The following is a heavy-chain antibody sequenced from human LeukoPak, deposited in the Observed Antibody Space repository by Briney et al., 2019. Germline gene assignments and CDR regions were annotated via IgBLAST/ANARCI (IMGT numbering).Heavy chain of an antibody. V-gene: IGHV3-7*01. D-gene: IGHD3-16*01. J-gene: IGHJ6*03. CDR3: ARVKDPGGYYYYYYMDI. CDR1: GFSFSRYW. CDR2: IKPDGSEI. Sequence: GESLRLSCAASGFSFSRYWMSWVRQAPVRGLEWVANIKPDGSEIYYVDSVKGRFTISRDNAKNSLYLQMNSLRAEDTAVYYCARVKDPGGYYYYYYMDIWGKGNTVTVSS.